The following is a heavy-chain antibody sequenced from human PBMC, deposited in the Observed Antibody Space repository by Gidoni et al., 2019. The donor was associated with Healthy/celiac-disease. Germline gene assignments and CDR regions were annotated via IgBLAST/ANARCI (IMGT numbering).Heavy chain of an antibody. Sequence: QVQLVQSGAEVKKPWASVKVSCKASGYTFTSYGISWVRQAPGQGLEWMGWITAYNGNTNYAQKLQGRVTMTTDTSTSTAYMELRSLRSDDTAVYYCARVVVVPAAMISYYYGMDVWGQGTTVTVS. CDR3: ARVVVVPAAMISYYYGMDV. CDR2: ITAYNGNT. J-gene: IGHJ6*02. CDR1: GYTFTSYG. V-gene: IGHV1-18*01. D-gene: IGHD2-2*01.